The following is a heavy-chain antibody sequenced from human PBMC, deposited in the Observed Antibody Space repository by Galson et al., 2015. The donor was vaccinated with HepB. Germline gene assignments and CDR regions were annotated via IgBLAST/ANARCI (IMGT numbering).Heavy chain of an antibody. Sequence: TLSLTCTVSGDSIRSGDYYWNWIRQHPGKGLEWIGYIYYSGNTYYNPSLRSRVTMSVDTSKNQFSLNLTSVTAADTAVYYCARNYYDSSHYQMFDPWGQGTLVTVSS. CDR3: ARNYYDSSHYQMFDP. J-gene: IGHJ5*02. V-gene: IGHV4-31*03. D-gene: IGHD3-22*01. CDR2: IYYSGNT. CDR1: GDSIRSGDYY.